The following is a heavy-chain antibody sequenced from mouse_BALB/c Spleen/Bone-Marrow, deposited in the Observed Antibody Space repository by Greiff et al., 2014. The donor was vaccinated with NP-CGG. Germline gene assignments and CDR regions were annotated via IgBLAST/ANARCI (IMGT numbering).Heavy chain of an antibody. J-gene: IGHJ4*01. V-gene: IGHV14-3*02. D-gene: IGHD5-5*01. Sequence: VQLQQSGAELVKPGASVKLSCTASGFNIKDTYIYWVKQRPEQGPEWVGRIDPANGNTKYDPKFQGKATIAADTSSNTAYLQLSSLTSEDTAVYYCSRGYYDYLFALDYWGHGTSVTVSS. CDR1: GFNIKDTY. CDR2: IDPANGNT. CDR3: SRGYYDYLFALDY.